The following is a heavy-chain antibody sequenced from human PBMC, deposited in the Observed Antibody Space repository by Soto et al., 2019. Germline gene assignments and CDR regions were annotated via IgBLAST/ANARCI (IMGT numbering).Heavy chain of an antibody. V-gene: IGHV4-30-4*01. D-gene: IGHD3-22*01. CDR2: IYYSGST. Sequence: SETLSLTCTVSGGSISSGDYYWSWIRQPPGKGLEWIGYIYYSGSTYYNPSLKSRVTISVDTSKNQFSLKLSSVTAAGTAVYYCARGHYYDSSGYDYWGQGTLVTVSS. J-gene: IGHJ4*02. CDR3: ARGHYYDSSGYDY. CDR1: GGSISSGDYY.